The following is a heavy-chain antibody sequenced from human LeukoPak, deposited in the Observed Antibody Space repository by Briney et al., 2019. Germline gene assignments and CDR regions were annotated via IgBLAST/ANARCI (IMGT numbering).Heavy chain of an antibody. CDR1: GFAFSSYA. CDR2: ISGSGGST. CDR3: AKGDYGDYVGWFDP. Sequence: GGSLRLSCAASGFAFSSYAMSWVRQAPGKGREWVSAISGSGGSTYYADSVKGRFTISRDNSKNTLYLQMNSLRAEDTAVYYCAKGDYGDYVGWFDPWGQGTLVTVSS. J-gene: IGHJ5*02. V-gene: IGHV3-23*01. D-gene: IGHD4-17*01.